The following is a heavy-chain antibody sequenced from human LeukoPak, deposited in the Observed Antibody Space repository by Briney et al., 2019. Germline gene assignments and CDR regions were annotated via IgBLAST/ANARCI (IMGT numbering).Heavy chain of an antibody. V-gene: IGHV3-21*01. CDR1: GFTLSSYS. J-gene: IGHJ6*03. Sequence: GGSLRLSCAASGFTLSSYSMNWVRQAPGKGLEWVSYISRGGGNIFYADSVKGRFTVSRDNARNSLYLQMNSLRVEDTAVYYCARERRITIFGVQDYYMDVWGKGTTVTVSS. CDR3: ARERRITIFGVQDYYMDV. CDR2: ISRGGGNI. D-gene: IGHD3-3*01.